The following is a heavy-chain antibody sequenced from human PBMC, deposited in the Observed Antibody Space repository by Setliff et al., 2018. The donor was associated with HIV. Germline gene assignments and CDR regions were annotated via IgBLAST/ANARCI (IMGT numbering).Heavy chain of an antibody. J-gene: IGHJ6*03. Sequence: SETLSLTCTVSGGSISSGGYYWSWIRQHPGKGLEWIGSIYYSGSTYYNPSLQSRVTISVDTSKNQFSLKLSSVTAADTAVYYCARVPTNPDFYYYYMDVWGKGTTVTVSS. CDR2: IYYSGST. CDR1: GGSISSGGYY. CDR3: ARVPTNPDFYYYYMDV. V-gene: IGHV4-39*07.